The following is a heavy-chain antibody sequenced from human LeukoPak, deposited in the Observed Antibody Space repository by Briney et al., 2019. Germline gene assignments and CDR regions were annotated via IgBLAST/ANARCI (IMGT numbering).Heavy chain of an antibody. D-gene: IGHD3-22*01. Sequence: PGGSLKLSCAASGFAFSSYAMSWVRQAPGKGLEWVSSISDSGGRTYYADSVKGRLTISRDNSKNTLYLQMNSLRAEDTAVYYCAKGLISAYYFDYWGRGTLVTVSS. CDR2: ISDSGGRT. CDR1: GFAFSSYA. V-gene: IGHV3-23*01. CDR3: AKGLISAYYFDY. J-gene: IGHJ4*02.